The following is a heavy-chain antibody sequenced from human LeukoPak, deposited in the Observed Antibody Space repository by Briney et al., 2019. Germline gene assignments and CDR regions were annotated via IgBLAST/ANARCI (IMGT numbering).Heavy chain of an antibody. D-gene: IGHD3-22*01. Sequence: GGSLRLSCEASGFTFSTYWMHWVRQAPGKGLVWVSAISGSGGSTYYADSVKGRFTISRDNSKNTLYLQMNSLRAEDTAVYYCAKSLLMDDSSGYYSQTPPFDYWGQGTLVTVSS. CDR2: ISGSGGST. CDR1: GFTFSTYW. CDR3: AKSLLMDDSSGYYSQTPPFDY. V-gene: IGHV3-23*01. J-gene: IGHJ4*02.